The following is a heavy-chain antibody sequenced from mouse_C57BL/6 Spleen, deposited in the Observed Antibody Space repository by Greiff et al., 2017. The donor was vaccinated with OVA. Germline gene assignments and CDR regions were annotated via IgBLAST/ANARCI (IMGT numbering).Heavy chain of an antibody. J-gene: IGHJ3*01. CDR2: IRLKSDNYAT. Sequence: DVMLVESGGGLVQPGGSMKLSCVASGFTFSNYWMNWVRQSPEKGLEWVAQIRLKSDNYATHYAESVKGRFTISRDDSKSSVYLQMNNLRAEDTGIYYCTTGFRLFFAYWGQGTLVTVSA. CDR1: GFTFSNYW. CDR3: TTGFRLFFAY. V-gene: IGHV6-3*01.